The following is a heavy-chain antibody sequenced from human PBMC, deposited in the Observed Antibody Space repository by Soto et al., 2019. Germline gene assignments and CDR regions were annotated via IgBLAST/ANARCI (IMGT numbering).Heavy chain of an antibody. CDR1: GGTFSSYT. V-gene: IGHV1-69*02. Sequence: ASVKVSCKASGGTFSSYTISWVRQAPGQGLEWMGRIIPILGIANYAQKFQGRVTITADKSTSTAYMELSSLRSEDTAVYYCARGGNDCSSTSCYGEDYYYYYYMDVWGKGTTVTVSS. D-gene: IGHD2-2*01. J-gene: IGHJ6*03. CDR2: IIPILGIA. CDR3: ARGGNDCSSTSCYGEDYYYYYYMDV.